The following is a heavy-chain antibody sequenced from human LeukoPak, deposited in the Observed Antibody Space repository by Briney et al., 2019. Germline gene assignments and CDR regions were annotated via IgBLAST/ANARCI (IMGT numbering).Heavy chain of an antibody. CDR2: INSDGSST. CDR1: GFTFSSYW. D-gene: IGHD2-2*01. J-gene: IGHJ1*01. V-gene: IGHV3-74*01. Sequence: GGSLRLSCAASGFTFSSYWMHWVRQAPGKGLVWVSRINSDGSSTSYADSVKGRFTISRDNAKNTLYLQMNSLRAEDTAVYYCARDGRYCSSTSCTNEYFQHWGQGTQVTVSS. CDR3: ARDGRYCSSTSCTNEYFQH.